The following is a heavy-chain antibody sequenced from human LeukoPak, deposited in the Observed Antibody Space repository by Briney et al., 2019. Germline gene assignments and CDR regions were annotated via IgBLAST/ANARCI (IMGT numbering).Heavy chain of an antibody. D-gene: IGHD5-24*01. CDR3: ARDRDGYNPGD. V-gene: IGHV3-74*01. J-gene: IGHJ4*02. Sequence: PGGSLRLSCAASGFTFSSYWMHWVRQAPGKGLVWVSRINSDGSSTSYADSVKGRFTISRDNAKNSLYLQMNSLRAEDTAVYYCARDRDGYNPGDWGQGTLVTVSS. CDR1: GFTFSSYW. CDR2: INSDGSST.